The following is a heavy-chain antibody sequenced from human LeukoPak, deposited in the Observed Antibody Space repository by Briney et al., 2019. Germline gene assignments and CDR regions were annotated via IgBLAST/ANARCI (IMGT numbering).Heavy chain of an antibody. V-gene: IGHV1-69*13. CDR1: GGTFSSYA. Sequence: SVKVSCKASGGTFSSYAISWVRQAPGQGLEWMGGIIPIFGTANYAQKFQGRVTITADESTSTAYMELSSPRSEDTAVYYCARSIVVVPAAPAPFDYWGQGTLVTVSS. D-gene: IGHD2-2*01. CDR2: IIPIFGTA. J-gene: IGHJ4*02. CDR3: ARSIVVVPAAPAPFDY.